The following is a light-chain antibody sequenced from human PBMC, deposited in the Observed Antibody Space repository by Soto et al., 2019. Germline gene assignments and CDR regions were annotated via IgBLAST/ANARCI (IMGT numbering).Light chain of an antibody. V-gene: IGKV3-20*01. J-gene: IGKJ1*01. CDR2: GAS. CDR1: QSVGTY. CDR3: QQYGSSGT. Sequence: EIVLTQSPATLSLSPWERAILSCRASQSVGTYLAWYQQKPGQAPRLLIYGASNRATGIPDRFSGSGSGTDFTLTISRLEPEDFAVYYCQQYGSSGTFGQGTKVDIK.